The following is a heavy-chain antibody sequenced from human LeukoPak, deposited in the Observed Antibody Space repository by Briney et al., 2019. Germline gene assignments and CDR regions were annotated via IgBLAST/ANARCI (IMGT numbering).Heavy chain of an antibody. J-gene: IGHJ3*02. CDR1: GFTFSSYA. CDR2: ISGSGGST. D-gene: IGHD3-22*01. CDR3: AKFITMIVARGAFDI. Sequence: HAGGSLRLSCAASGFTFSSYAMSWVRQAPGKGLEWVSAISGSGGSTYYADSVKGRFTISRDNYKNTLYLQMNSLRAEDTAVYYYAKFITMIVARGAFDIWGQGTMVTVSS. V-gene: IGHV3-23*01.